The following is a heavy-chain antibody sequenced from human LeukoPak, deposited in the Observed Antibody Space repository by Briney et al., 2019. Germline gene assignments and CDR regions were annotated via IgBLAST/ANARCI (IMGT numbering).Heavy chain of an antibody. CDR1: GFTFSSYG. CDR2: IRYDGSNK. Sequence: GGSLRLSCAASGFTFSSYGMHWVRQAPGKGLEWVAFIRYDGSNKYYANSVKGRFTISRDNSKNTLYLQMNSLRAEDTAVYYCARRQFDMPPRWGQGTLVTVSS. D-gene: IGHD5-24*01. V-gene: IGHV3-30*02. CDR3: ARRQFDMPPR. J-gene: IGHJ4*02.